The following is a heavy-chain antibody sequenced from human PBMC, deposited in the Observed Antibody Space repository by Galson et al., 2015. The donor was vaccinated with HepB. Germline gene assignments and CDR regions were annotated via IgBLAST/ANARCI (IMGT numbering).Heavy chain of an antibody. CDR2: ISYDGSNK. J-gene: IGHJ4*02. Sequence: SLRLSCAVSGFTFSYYSMHWVRQAPGKGLEWVAVISYDGSNKYYADSVKGRFTISRDNSKSTLYVQMNSLRAEDTAVYYCARDNFPWRLDGSPHDYWGQGTLVTVSS. CDR1: GFTFSYYS. CDR3: ARDNFPWRLDGSPHDY. D-gene: IGHD3-10*01. V-gene: IGHV3-30-3*01.